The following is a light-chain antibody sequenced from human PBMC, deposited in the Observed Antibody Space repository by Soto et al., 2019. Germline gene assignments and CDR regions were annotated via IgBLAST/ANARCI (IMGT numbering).Light chain of an antibody. CDR2: TAS. CDR3: QQYYSFPYT. V-gene: IGKV1-9*01. J-gene: IGKJ5*01. CDR1: QGISSY. Sequence: DIQLTQSPSFLSASVGGRVTITCRASQGISSYLAWYQQKPGKAPKLLISTASTLQSGVPSRFSGSGSGTDFTLTISCLQSEDFATYYCQQYYSFPYTLGQGTRLEIK.